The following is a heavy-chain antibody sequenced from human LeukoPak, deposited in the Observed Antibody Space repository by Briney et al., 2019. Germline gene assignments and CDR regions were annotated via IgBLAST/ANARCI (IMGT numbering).Heavy chain of an antibody. D-gene: IGHD5-12*01. CDR3: TRSVRRGSIDY. J-gene: IGHJ4*02. CDR1: GYTFTSYA. V-gene: IGHV1-3*01. CDR2: INAGNGNT. Sequence: EASVKVSCKASGYTFTSYAMHWVRQAPGQRLEWMGWINAGNGNTKYSQEFQGRVTMTRSTSISTAYMELSSLRSEDTAVYYCTRSVRRGSIDYWGPGTLVTVSS.